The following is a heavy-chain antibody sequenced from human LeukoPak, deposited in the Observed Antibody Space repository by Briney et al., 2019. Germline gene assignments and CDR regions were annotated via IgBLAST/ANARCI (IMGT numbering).Heavy chain of an antibody. J-gene: IGHJ4*02. CDR3: VRDGDDFNFDY. D-gene: IGHD5-24*01. V-gene: IGHV3-23*01. Sequence: GGSLRLSCAASGFTFSSYAMSWVRQAPGKGLEWVSAISGSGGSTYYADSVKGRFTISRDNAKNTLYLQMSSLRAEDTAVYFCVRDGDDFNFDYWGQGSLVTVSS. CDR1: GFTFSSYA. CDR2: ISGSGGST.